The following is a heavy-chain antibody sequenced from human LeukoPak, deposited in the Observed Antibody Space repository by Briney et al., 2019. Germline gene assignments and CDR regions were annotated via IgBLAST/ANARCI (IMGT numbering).Heavy chain of an antibody. Sequence: SGGSLRLSCAASGFTFSDYYMNWIRQAPGKGLEWVSYISSSGSTIYYADSVKGRFTISRDNGKNSLYLQMSSLRAEDTAVYYCARASRYGLNWFDPWGQGTLVTVSS. CDR2: ISSSGSTI. D-gene: IGHD3-10*01. CDR3: ARASRYGLNWFDP. CDR1: GFTFSDYY. V-gene: IGHV3-11*04. J-gene: IGHJ5*02.